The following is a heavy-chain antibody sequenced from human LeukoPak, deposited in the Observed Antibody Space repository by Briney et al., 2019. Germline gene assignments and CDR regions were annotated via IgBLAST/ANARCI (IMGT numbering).Heavy chain of an antibody. D-gene: IGHD3-3*01. CDR3: AKGKYYDFWSGYYPGY. J-gene: IGHJ4*02. CDR2: ISGSGGST. V-gene: IGHV3-23*01. Sequence: PGGSLRLSCAASGFTFSSYAMSWVRQAPGKGLEWVSAISGSGGSTYYADSVKGRFTISRDNSKNTLYLQMNSLRAEDTAVYYCAKGKYYDFWSGYYPGYWGQGTLVTVSS. CDR1: GFTFSSYA.